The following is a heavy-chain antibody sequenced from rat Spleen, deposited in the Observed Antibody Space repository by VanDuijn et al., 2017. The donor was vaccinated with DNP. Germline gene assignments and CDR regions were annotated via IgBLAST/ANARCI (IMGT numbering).Heavy chain of an antibody. J-gene: IGHJ2*01. Sequence: EVQLVESGGGLVQPGRSLKLSCAASGFTFSDYNMAWVRQAPKKGLEWVATISYDGSSTYYRDSVKGRFTISRDNAKSTLYLQMDSLRSEDTATYYGASIGGIDYWGQGVMVTVSS. CDR1: GFTFSDYN. CDR3: ASIGGIDY. CDR2: ISYDGSST. V-gene: IGHV5-7*01. D-gene: IGHD4-3*01.